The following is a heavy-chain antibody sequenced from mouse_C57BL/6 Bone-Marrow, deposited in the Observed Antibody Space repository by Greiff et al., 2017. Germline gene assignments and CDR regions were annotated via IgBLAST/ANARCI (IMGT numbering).Heavy chain of an antibody. V-gene: IGHV1-55*01. D-gene: IGHD4-1*01. CDR3: ERSGPLGQNCDY. J-gene: IGHJ2*01. CDR2: IYPTSGRT. CDR1: GYTFTSYW. Sequence: QVQLQQPGAELVKPGASVKMSCKASGYTFTSYWITWVKQRPGQGLEWIGDIYPTSGRTNYNDKFKSKARLTVDNSSSTAYMQLSSLTSADSAVFFGERSGPLGQNCDYWGRGTTLTVTS.